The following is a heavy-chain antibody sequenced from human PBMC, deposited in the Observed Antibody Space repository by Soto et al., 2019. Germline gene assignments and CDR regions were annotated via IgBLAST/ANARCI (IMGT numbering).Heavy chain of an antibody. V-gene: IGHV4-59*01. CDR2: IYYSGST. CDR3: ARGKVEIRANDAFDI. CDR1: GGSISSYY. J-gene: IGHJ3*02. Sequence: QVQLQESGPGLLKPSETLSRTCTVSGGSISSYYWSWIRQPPGKGLEWIGYIYYSGSTNYNPSLKSRVPISGDTSKNQFSLKLSSVTAADTAVYYCARGKVEIRANDAFDIWGQGTMVTVSS.